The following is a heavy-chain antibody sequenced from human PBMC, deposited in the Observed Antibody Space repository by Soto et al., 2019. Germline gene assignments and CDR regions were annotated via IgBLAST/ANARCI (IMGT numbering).Heavy chain of an antibody. Sequence: GASVKVSCRASGYTFTSYYMHWVRQAPGQGLEWMGIINPSGGSTSYAQKFQGRVTMTRDTSTSTVYMELSSLRSEDTAVYYCATGSVTTGAFDIWGQGTMVTVSS. CDR3: ATGSVTTGAFDI. V-gene: IGHV1-46*01. CDR2: INPSGGST. J-gene: IGHJ3*02. D-gene: IGHD4-17*01. CDR1: GYTFTSYY.